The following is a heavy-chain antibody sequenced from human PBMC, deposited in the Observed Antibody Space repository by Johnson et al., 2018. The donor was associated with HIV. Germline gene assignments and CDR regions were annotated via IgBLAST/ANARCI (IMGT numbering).Heavy chain of an antibody. J-gene: IGHJ3*02. V-gene: IGHV3-11*04. CDR3: ARGHMVRGVTHAFDI. CDR1: GFTFSDYY. Sequence: QVQLVESGGGLVQPGGSLRLSCAASGFTFSDYYMSWIRQGTGKGLEWVSYISSSGNTIYYADSVKGRFTISRDNSKNTLYLQMNSLRAEDTAVYYCARGHMVRGVTHAFDIWGQGTMVTVSS. D-gene: IGHD3-10*01. CDR2: ISSSGNTI.